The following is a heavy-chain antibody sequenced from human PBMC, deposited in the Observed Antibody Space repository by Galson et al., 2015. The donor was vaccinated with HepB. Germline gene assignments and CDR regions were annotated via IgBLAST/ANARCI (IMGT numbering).Heavy chain of an antibody. Sequence: SLRLSCAASGFTFSTYSMNWVRQAPGKGLEWVSYISSSSSAIYYADSVKGRFTISRDNAENSLFLQMNSLRAEDTAVYYCARDSGSGRLPIDYWGQGTLATVSS. V-gene: IGHV3-48*04. D-gene: IGHD1-26*01. CDR2: ISSSSSAI. CDR3: ARDSGSGRLPIDY. CDR1: GFTFSTYS. J-gene: IGHJ4*02.